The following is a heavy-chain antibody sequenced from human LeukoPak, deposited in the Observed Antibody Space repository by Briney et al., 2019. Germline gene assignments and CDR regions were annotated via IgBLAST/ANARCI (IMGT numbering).Heavy chain of an antibody. CDR2: IYYSGST. V-gene: IGHV4-61*01. CDR1: GVSLNSGSHY. CDR3: ARARGPAIPDY. Sequence: SETLSLTCTVSGVSLNSGSHYWCWIRQPPGEGLEWIGYIYYSGSTTYNPSLKSRATMLLYTSKNQFSLNLTSVTAATPAVYYWARARGPAIPDYWGHGTPLIVSS. J-gene: IGHJ4*01. D-gene: IGHD5-18*01.